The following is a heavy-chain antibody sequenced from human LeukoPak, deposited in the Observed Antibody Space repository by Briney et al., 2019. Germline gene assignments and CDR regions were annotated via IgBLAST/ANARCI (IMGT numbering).Heavy chain of an antibody. V-gene: IGHV4-4*07. CDR2: IYTSGGT. CDR1: GGSISSYY. J-gene: IGHJ3*01. CDR3: AGRGSSSGTFDV. Sequence: SETLSLTCTVSGGSISSYYWSWIRQPAGKRLEWIGRIYTSGGTNYNPSLKSRVTMSVDKSKNQISLNLASLTAADTALYYCAGRGSSSGTFDVWGPGTFVTVSS. D-gene: IGHD2-2*01.